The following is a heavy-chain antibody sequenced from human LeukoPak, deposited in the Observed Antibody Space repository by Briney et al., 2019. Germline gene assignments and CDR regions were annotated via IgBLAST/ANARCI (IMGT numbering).Heavy chain of an antibody. CDR2: IKEDGTER. Sequence: GGSLRLSCVVSGFTFSSYWMSWVRQAPGKGLEWVANIKEDGTERHYVASVKGRFTISRDNAKNSLYLQMNSLRGEDTAVYYCGVGVYSHGYECWGQGTLVTVSS. J-gene: IGHJ4*02. D-gene: IGHD5-18*01. CDR3: GVGVYSHGYEC. CDR1: GFTFSSYW. V-gene: IGHV3-7*01.